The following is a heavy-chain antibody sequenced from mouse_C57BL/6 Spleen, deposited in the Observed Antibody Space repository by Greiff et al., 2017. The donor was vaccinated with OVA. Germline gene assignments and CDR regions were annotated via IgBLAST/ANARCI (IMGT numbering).Heavy chain of an antibody. Sequence: QVQLQQPGAELVRPGTSVKLSCKASGYTFTSYWMHWVKQRPGQGLEWIGVIDPSDSYTNYNQKFKGKATLTVDTSSSTAYMQLSSLTSEDSAVYYCARGYYGSSYGGYFGVWGTGTTVTVSS. CDR2: IDPSDSYT. V-gene: IGHV1-59*01. J-gene: IGHJ1*03. CDR1: GYTFTSYW. CDR3: ARGYYGSSYGGYFGV. D-gene: IGHD1-1*01.